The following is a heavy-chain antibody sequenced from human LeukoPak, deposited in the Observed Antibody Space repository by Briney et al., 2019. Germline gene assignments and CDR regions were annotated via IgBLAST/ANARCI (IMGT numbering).Heavy chain of an antibody. CDR1: GFTFRSHA. D-gene: IGHD6-19*01. CDR3: ARGGYSSGWYAAFDY. CDR2: IYENGGTT. J-gene: IGHJ4*02. V-gene: IGHV3-23*01. Sequence: GGSLRLSCVGSGFTFRSHAMSWVRQAPEKGLEFVSGIYENGGTTYYADSVKGRFTISRDNAKNSLYLQMNSLRAEDTAVYYCARGGYSSGWYAAFDYWGQGSPVTVSS.